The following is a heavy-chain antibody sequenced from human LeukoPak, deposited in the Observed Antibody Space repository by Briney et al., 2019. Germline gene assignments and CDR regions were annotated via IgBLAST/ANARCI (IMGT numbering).Heavy chain of an antibody. CDR3: TRSGTVGDY. D-gene: IGHD1-26*01. Sequence: PGGSLKLSCAASGFTFSGSAMHWVRQASGKGLEWVGRIRSKANSYATAYAASVKGRFTISRDDSKNTAYLQMNSLKTEDTAVYYCTRSGTVGDYWDQGTLVTVSS. CDR1: GFTFSGSA. V-gene: IGHV3-73*01. CDR2: IRSKANSYAT. J-gene: IGHJ4*02.